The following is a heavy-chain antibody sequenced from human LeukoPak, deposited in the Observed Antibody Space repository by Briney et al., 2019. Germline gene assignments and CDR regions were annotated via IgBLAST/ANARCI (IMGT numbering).Heavy chain of an antibody. V-gene: IGHV3-7*04. CDR2: IKQDGSEK. Sequence: GGSLRLSCAASGLNFRSYWMSWVRQAPGKGLEWVANIKQDGSEKYYVDSVKGRFSISRDNAKKSLYLEMNSLRAEDTAVYYCARGQDWFDSWGQGTLVTVSS. J-gene: IGHJ5*01. CDR3: ARGQDWFDS. CDR1: GLNFRSYW.